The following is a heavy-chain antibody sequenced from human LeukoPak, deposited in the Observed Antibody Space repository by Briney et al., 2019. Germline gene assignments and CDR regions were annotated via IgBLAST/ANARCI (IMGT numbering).Heavy chain of an antibody. CDR2: INPNSGGT. V-gene: IGHV1-2*02. Sequence: ASVKVSCKASGYTFTGYYIHWVRQAPGQGLEWMGWINPNSGGTNYAQKFQGRVTMTRDTSISTAYMELSRLRSDDTAVYYCARVYCSSTSCRQLHFDYWGQGTLVTVSS. CDR1: GYTFTGYY. D-gene: IGHD2-2*01. J-gene: IGHJ4*02. CDR3: ARVYCSSTSCRQLHFDY.